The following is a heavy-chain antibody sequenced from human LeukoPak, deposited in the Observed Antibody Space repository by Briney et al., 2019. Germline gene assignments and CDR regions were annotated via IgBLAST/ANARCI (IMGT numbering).Heavy chain of an antibody. J-gene: IGHJ4*02. V-gene: IGHV3-20*04. Sequence: PGGSLRLSCAASGFTFDDYGMSWVRQTPGKGLEWVSGINWNGGSTAYADSVKGRFTISRENAKNSLYLQMNILKAGDTAVYYCARGGPGYYLDYWGQGTLVTVSP. CDR3: ARGGPGYYLDY. CDR2: INWNGGST. CDR1: GFTFDDYG.